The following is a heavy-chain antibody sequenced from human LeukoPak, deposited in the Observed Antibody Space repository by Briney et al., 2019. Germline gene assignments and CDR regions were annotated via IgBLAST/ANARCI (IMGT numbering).Heavy chain of an antibody. D-gene: IGHD3-16*02. CDR1: GFTFSSYA. Sequence: PGGSLRLSCAASGFTFSSYAMSWVRQAPGKGLEWVSAISGSGGSTYYADSVKGRVTIARDNSKNTLYLQMNSLRAEDTAVYYCAKGPFTFGGVIVPVDYWGQGTLVTVSS. J-gene: IGHJ4*02. V-gene: IGHV3-23*01. CDR3: AKGPFTFGGVIVPVDY. CDR2: ISGSGGST.